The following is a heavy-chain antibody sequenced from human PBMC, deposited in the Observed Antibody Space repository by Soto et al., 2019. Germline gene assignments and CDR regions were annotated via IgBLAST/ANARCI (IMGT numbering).Heavy chain of an antibody. CDR1: PGSMRTYY. D-gene: IGHD4-17*01. V-gene: IGHV4-59*01. CDR2: ISHTGRT. Sequence: SSETLSLTCSVSPGSMRTYYWTLIRQSPGKGLEWIGQISHTGRTKYNPSLESRVTISVDTYRKQFSLKLSSVTAADTALYYCARDDTTGLFDFWGQGILVTLSS. CDR3: ARDDTTGLFDF. J-gene: IGHJ4*02.